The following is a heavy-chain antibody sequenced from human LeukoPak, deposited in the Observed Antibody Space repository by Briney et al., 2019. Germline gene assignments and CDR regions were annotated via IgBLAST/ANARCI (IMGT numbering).Heavy chain of an antibody. Sequence: SETLSLTCTVSGGSISSYYWTWIRQPAGRDLEWIGRISTTGSTYFNPSLQSRVRMSVDSSKTHFSLRLSSVTAADTAVYYCARSPSTIGWNWGYYFDFWGQGHLVTVSS. CDR2: ISTTGST. D-gene: IGHD1-7*01. J-gene: IGHJ4*02. V-gene: IGHV4-4*07. CDR1: GGSISSYY. CDR3: ARSPSTIGWNWGYYFDF.